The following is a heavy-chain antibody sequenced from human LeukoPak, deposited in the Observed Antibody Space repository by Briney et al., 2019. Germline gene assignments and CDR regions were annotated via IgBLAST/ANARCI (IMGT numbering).Heavy chain of an antibody. CDR2: ITGSGRTT. V-gene: IGHV3-23*01. CDR1: GLTFNNYA. CDR3: ARETTAPDCGGDCYNVYYYGMDV. Sequence: GGSLRLSCAASGLTFNNYAMSWVRQAPGKGLEWVSGITGSGRTTYYADSVKGRFTISRDNSKNTLYLQMNSLRAEDTAVYYCARETTAPDCGGDCYNVYYYGMDVWGQGTTVTVSS. J-gene: IGHJ6*02. D-gene: IGHD2-21*02.